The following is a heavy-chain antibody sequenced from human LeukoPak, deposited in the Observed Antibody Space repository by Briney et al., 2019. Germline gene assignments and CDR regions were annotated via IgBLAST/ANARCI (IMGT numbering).Heavy chain of an antibody. CDR2: INAGNGNT. V-gene: IGHV1-3*01. CDR3: ALQYCSSASCYWALEY. CDR1: GYTFTSSA. D-gene: IGHD2-2*01. Sequence: GASVKVSCKASGYTFTSSAVHWVRQAPGQRLEWMGWINAGNGNTKYSQKFQGRVTITRDTSASTAYMELSSLRSEDTAVYYCALQYCSSASCYWALEYWGQGTLVTVSS. J-gene: IGHJ4*02.